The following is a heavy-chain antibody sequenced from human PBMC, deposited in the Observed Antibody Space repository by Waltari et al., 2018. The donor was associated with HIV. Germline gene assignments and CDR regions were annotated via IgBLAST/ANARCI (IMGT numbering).Heavy chain of an antibody. Sequence: QVQLQESGPGLVKPSETLSLTCAVSGYSISSGYYWGWIRQPQGKGLEWIGSLYHSGSTYYNPSRKSRVTISVDTSKNQFSLKLSSVTAADTAVYYCARDGVGYYYDSSGYYYGEYFQDWGQGTLVSVSS. CDR2: LYHSGST. V-gene: IGHV4-38-2*02. CDR3: ARDGVGYYYDSSGYYYGEYFQD. CDR1: GYSISSGYY. D-gene: IGHD3-22*01. J-gene: IGHJ1*01.